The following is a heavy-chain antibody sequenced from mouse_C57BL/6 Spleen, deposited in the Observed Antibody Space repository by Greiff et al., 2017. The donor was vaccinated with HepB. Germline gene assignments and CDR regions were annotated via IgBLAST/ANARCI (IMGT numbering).Heavy chain of an antibody. V-gene: IGHV1-50*01. J-gene: IGHJ4*01. D-gene: IGHD2-5*01. CDR2: IDPSDSYT. Sequence: VQLQQPGAELVKPGASVKLSCKASGYTFTSYWMQWVKQRPGQGLAWIGEIDPSDSYTNYNQKFKGKATLTVDTSSSTAYMQLSSLTSEDSAVYYCARRDSNYAMDYWGQGTSVTVSS. CDR1: GYTFTSYW. CDR3: ARRDSNYAMDY.